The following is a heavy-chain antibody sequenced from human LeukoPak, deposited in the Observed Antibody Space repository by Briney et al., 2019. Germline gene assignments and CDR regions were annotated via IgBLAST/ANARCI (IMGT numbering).Heavy chain of an antibody. V-gene: IGHV3-48*02. J-gene: IGHJ5*02. CDR3: ARGRSRIGASGTSWFDP. D-gene: IGHD6-13*01. CDR2: ISSSTSTI. CDR1: GFTFSSYS. Sequence: PGGSLRLSCAGSGFTFSSYSMNWVRQAPGKGLEWVSYISSSTSTIYYADSVKGRFTISRDNAKNSLYLQMNSLRDEDTAVYYCARGRSRIGASGTSWFDPWGQGTLVTVSS.